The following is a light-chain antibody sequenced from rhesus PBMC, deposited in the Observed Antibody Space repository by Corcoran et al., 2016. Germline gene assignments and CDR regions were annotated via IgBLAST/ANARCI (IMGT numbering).Light chain of an antibody. CDR2: KAS. Sequence: DIQMTQSPSSLSASVGDRVTITCRASENVNNYLNWYQPKPGKAPKLLIYKASTLQIGVPSRFSGSGSGTDYTFTISSLQPEDVATYYCQHGYGTPFTFGPGTKLDIK. V-gene: IGKV1-74*01. J-gene: IGKJ3*01. CDR3: QHGYGTPFT. CDR1: ENVNNY.